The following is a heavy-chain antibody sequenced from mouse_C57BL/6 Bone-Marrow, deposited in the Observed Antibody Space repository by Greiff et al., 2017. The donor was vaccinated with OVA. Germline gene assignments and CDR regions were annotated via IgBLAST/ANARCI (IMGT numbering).Heavy chain of an antibody. J-gene: IGHJ2*01. CDR1: GFNIKDYY. V-gene: IGHV14-1*01. Sequence: VQLQQSGAELVRPGASVKLSCTASGFNIKDYYMHWVKQRPEQGLEWIGRLDPEDGDTEYAPKFQGKATMTADTSSNTAYLQLSSLTSEDTAVYYCTTFDGSSYGYFDYWGQGTTLTVSS. CDR2: LDPEDGDT. CDR3: TTFDGSSYGYFDY. D-gene: IGHD1-1*01.